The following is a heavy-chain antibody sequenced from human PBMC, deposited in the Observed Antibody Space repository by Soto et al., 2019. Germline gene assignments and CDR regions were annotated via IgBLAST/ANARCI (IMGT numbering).Heavy chain of an antibody. Sequence: QVQLQESGPGLVKPSQTLSLTCTVSGGSISSGDYYWSWIRQPPGKGLEWIGYIYYSGSTYYNPSLKSRVTISVDTSKNQVSLKLSSVTAADTAVYYCARDLRKGIAVAGAPNWGQGTLVTVSS. D-gene: IGHD6-19*01. CDR1: GGSISSGDYY. CDR2: IYYSGST. V-gene: IGHV4-30-4*01. J-gene: IGHJ4*02. CDR3: ARDLRKGIAVAGAPN.